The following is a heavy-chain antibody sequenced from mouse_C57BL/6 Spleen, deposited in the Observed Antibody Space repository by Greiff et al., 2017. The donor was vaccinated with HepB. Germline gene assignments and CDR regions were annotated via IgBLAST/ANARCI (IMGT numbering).Heavy chain of an antibody. CDR2: INPDSSTI. CDR3: ARPDGSSSWFAY. J-gene: IGHJ3*01. CDR1: GIDFSRYW. Sequence: DVKVEESGGGLVQPGGSLKLSCAASGIDFSRYWMSWVRRAPGKGLEWIGEINPDSSTINYAPSLKDKFIISRDNAKNTLYLQMSKVRSEDTALYYCARPDGSSSWFAYWGQGTLVTVSA. D-gene: IGHD1-1*01. V-gene: IGHV4-1*01.